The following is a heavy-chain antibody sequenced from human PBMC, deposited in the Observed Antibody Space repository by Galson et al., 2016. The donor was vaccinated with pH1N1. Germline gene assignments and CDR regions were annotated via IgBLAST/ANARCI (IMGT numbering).Heavy chain of an antibody. CDR2: IIPISVIT. V-gene: IGHV1-69*15. Sequence: AFGGTFSSYAISWVRQAPGHGLEWMGRIIPISVITKNAQKFQGRVTITADESTDTAYVELNSLTSEDTAVCYCARATNYYDNWFDPWGQGTLVTVSS. CDR3: ARATNYYDNWFDP. D-gene: IGHD3-10*01. J-gene: IGHJ5*02. CDR1: GGTFSSYA.